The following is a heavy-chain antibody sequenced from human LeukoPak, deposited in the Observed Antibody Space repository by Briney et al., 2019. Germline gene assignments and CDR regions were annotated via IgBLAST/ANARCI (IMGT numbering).Heavy chain of an antibody. CDR1: GFTFSSYA. CDR3: ARDQYYDILTGYYFDY. Sequence: GRSLRLSCAASGFTFSSYAMHWVRQAPGKGLEWVAVISYDGSNKYYADSVKGRFTISRDNSKDTLYLQMNSLRAEDTAVYYCARDQYYDILTGYYFDYWGQGTLVTVSS. D-gene: IGHD3-9*01. V-gene: IGHV3-30-3*01. CDR2: ISYDGSNK. J-gene: IGHJ4*02.